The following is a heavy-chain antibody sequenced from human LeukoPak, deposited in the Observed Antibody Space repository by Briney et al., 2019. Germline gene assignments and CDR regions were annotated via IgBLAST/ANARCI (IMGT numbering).Heavy chain of an antibody. D-gene: IGHD2-2*02. CDR3: ARLPGYCSSTSCYNYYYYGMDV. V-gene: IGHV5-51*01. Sequence: GESLKISCKGSGYSFTSYWIGWVRQMPGKGLEWMGIIYPGDSDTRYSPSFQGQVTISADKSISTAYLQWSSLKASDTAMYYCARLPGYCSSTSCYNYYYYGMDVWGRGTTVTVSS. CDR1: GYSFTSYW. CDR2: IYPGDSDT. J-gene: IGHJ6*02.